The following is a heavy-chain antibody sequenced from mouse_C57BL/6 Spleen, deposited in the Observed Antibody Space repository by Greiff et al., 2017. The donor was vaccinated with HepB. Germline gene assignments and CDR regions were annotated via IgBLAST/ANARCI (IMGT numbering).Heavy chain of an antibody. CDR1: GFTFSDYG. CDR3: ARPYYSNHYYAMDY. J-gene: IGHJ4*01. V-gene: IGHV5-17*01. CDR2: ISSGSSTI. Sequence: EVQLMESGGGLVKPGGSLKLSCAASGFTFSDYGMHWVRQAPEKGLEWVAYISSGSSTIYYADTVKGRFTISRDNAKNTLFLQMTSLRSEDTAMYYCARPYYSNHYYAMDYWGQGTSVTVSS. D-gene: IGHD2-5*01.